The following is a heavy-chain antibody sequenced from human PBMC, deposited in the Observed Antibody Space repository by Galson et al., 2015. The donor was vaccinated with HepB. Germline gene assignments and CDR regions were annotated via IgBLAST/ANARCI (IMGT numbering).Heavy chain of an antibody. V-gene: IGHV4-39*01. J-gene: IGHJ4*02. Sequence: ETLSLTCTVSGGSIISSTNYWGWIRQPPGKGLEWIGRVYHSGDTYYNPSLKSRVTISVTPSKNQSSFKLKSVTTADTAVYYCARPRYCSSATCSAAFDSWGQGTLVTVSS. CDR3: ARPRYCSSATCSAAFDS. D-gene: IGHD2-2*01. CDR1: GGSIISSTNY. CDR2: VYHSGDT.